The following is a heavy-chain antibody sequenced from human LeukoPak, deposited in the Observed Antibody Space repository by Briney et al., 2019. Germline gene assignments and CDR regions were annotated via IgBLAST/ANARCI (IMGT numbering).Heavy chain of an antibody. CDR1: GFTFSSYE. D-gene: IGHD2-2*01. V-gene: IGHV3-48*03. J-gene: IGHJ4*02. CDR2: ISSSGSTI. CDR3: ARWGAIYCSSTSCYGDSYYFDY. Sequence: GGSLRLSCATSGFTFSSYEMNWVRQAPGKGLEWVSYISSSGSTIYYADSVKGRFTISRDNAKNSLYLQMNSLRAEDTAVYYCARWGAIYCSSTSCYGDSYYFDYWGQGTLVTVSS.